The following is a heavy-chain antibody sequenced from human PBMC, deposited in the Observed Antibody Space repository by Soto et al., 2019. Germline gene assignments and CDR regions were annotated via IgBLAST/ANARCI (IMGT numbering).Heavy chain of an antibody. V-gene: IGHV4-31*03. Sequence: QVQLQESGPGLVKPSQTLSLTCTVSGGSISSGTHYWTWIRQHPGMGLEWIGYIYYSGSTYYNPSLKSRVTISEETSKNQFSLKLTSVTAADTAVYYCVRGRWGYGLDLWGQGTTVTVSS. CDR2: IYYSGST. J-gene: IGHJ6*02. CDR3: VRGRWGYGLDL. CDR1: GGSISSGTHY. D-gene: IGHD3-16*01.